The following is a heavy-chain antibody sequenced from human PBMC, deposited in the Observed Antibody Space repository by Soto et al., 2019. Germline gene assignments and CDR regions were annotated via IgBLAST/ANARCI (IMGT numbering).Heavy chain of an antibody. D-gene: IGHD1-20*01. CDR1: GFTFSSYG. J-gene: IGHJ4*02. CDR3: AKSKTGTITGSASC. V-gene: IGHV3-30*18. Sequence: GGSLRLSCAASGFTFSSYGMHWVRQAPGKGLEWVAVISYDGSNKYYADSVKGRFTISRDNSKNTLYLQMNSLRAEDTAVYYCAKSKTGTITGSASCWGQGTLVNVPS. CDR2: ISYDGSNK.